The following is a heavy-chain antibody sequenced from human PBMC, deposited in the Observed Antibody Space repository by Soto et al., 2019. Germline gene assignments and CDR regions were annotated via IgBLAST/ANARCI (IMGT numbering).Heavy chain of an antibody. CDR2: IYYSGST. J-gene: IGHJ4*02. D-gene: IGHD3-16*01. V-gene: IGHV4-31*03. Sequence: SETLSLTCTVSGGSIGSGGYYWSWIRQHPGKGLEWIGYIYYSGSTYYNPSLKSRVTISVDTSKNQFSLKLSSVTAADTAVYYCARETFRVFGTFDYWGQGTLVTVYS. CDR1: GGSIGSGGYY. CDR3: ARETFRVFGTFDY.